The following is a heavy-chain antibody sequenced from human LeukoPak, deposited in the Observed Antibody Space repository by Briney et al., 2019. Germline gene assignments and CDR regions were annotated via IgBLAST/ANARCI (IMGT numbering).Heavy chain of an antibody. Sequence: SETLSLTCAVYGGSFSGYYWSWIRQPPGKGLEWIGEINHRGSTNYNPSLKSRVTISVDTSKNQFSLKLSSVTAADTAVYYCASGESTFDYWGQGTLVTVSS. CDR1: GGSFSGYY. CDR3: ASGESTFDY. J-gene: IGHJ4*02. CDR2: INHRGST. V-gene: IGHV4-34*01. D-gene: IGHD2-2*01.